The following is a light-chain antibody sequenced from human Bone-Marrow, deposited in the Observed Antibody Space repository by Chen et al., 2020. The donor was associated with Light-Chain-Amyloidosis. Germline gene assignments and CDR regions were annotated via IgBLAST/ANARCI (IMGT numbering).Light chain of an antibody. J-gene: IGLJ2*01. Sequence: SYELTQPPSLSVSPGQTARTTFSEDDLPTKYAYWYQQKPGQAPVLVIHRDTERPSGISERFSGSSSGTTATLTISGVQAEDEAYYHCQSADSSGTYEVIFGGGTKLTVL. CDR2: RDT. CDR1: DLPTKY. CDR3: QSADSSGTYEVI. V-gene: IGLV3-25*03.